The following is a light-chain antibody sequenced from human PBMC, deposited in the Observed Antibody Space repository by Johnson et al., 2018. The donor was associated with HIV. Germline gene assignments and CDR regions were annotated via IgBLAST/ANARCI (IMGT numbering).Light chain of an antibody. CDR2: EKN. J-gene: IGLJ1*01. Sequence: QSVLTQPPSVSAAPGQKVTISCSGSNSNIGNNYVSWYQQVPGTAPKLLIYEKNKRPSGIPDRFSASMSGTSATLDITGLQTGDEADFYCGAWDSSLSAYVFGSGTKVTVL. V-gene: IGLV1-51*02. CDR1: NSNIGNNY. CDR3: GAWDSSLSAYV.